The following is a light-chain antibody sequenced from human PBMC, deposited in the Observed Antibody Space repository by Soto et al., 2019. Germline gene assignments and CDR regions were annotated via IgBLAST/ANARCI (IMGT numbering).Light chain of an antibody. Sequence: EIVLTQSPGTLSLSPGERATLSCRASQSVSSSYLAGYQQKPGQAPRLLIYGASSRATGIPDRGSGSGSGTDFTLTIRRLAPEDFAVYYCQQYGSSPRTFGQGTKVDIK. V-gene: IGKV3-20*01. CDR3: QQYGSSPRT. CDR2: GAS. J-gene: IGKJ1*01. CDR1: QSVSSSY.